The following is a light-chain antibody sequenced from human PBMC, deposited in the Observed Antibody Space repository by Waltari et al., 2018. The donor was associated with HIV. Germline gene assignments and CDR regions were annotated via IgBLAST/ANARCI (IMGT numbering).Light chain of an antibody. Sequence: SYDLTQPPSVSVSPGQTARITRFGEALSKAYPFLHQQKAGQAPLLVIHKDPERASGIPERFSGSTSGRLVTLTIDDVEPDDEADYYCQSAGGGGTYRFGGGTKLTVL. V-gene: IGLV3-25*03. CDR2: KDP. CDR3: QSAGGGGTYR. CDR1: ALSKAY. J-gene: IGLJ2*01.